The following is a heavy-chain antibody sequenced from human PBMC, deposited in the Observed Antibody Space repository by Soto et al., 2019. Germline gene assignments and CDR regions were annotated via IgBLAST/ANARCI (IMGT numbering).Heavy chain of an antibody. V-gene: IGHV1-18*01. Sequence: VKVSCKASGYTFTSYGISWVRQAPGQGLEWMGWISAYNGNTNYAQKLQGRVTMTTDTSTSTAYMELRSLRSDDTAVYYCARDMDRYSSSWRTNWGQGTLVTVS. D-gene: IGHD6-13*01. J-gene: IGHJ4*02. CDR3: ARDMDRYSSSWRTN. CDR2: ISAYNGNT. CDR1: GYTFTSYG.